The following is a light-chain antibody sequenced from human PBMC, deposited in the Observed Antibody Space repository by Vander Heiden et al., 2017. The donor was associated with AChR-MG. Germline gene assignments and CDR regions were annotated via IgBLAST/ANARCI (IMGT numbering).Light chain of an antibody. J-gene: IGKJ2*01. V-gene: IGKV3-20*01. CDR1: QSVSNSY. CDR3: QQYGSSPQT. CDR2: RAS. Sequence: VLTQSPGTLSLSPGERATVSCRANQSVSNSYLAWYQQKPGQAPRLLIYRASSRAIGIPDRFSGSGSGTDFTLTISRPEPEDFAVYYCQQYGSSPQTFGQGTTLDIK.